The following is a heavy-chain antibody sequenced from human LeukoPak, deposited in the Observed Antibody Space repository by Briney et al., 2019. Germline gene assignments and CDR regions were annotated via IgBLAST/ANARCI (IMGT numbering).Heavy chain of an antibody. D-gene: IGHD3-10*01. CDR3: ARGARMVRGVIDYPFDY. V-gene: IGHV1-69*13. CDR2: IIPIFGTA. CDR1: GGTFSSYA. J-gene: IGHJ4*02. Sequence: SVKVSCKASGGTFSSYAISWVRQAPGQGLQWMGGIIPIFGTANYAQKFQGRVTITADESTSTAYMELSSLRSEDTAVYYCARGARMVRGVIDYPFDYWGQGTLVTVSS.